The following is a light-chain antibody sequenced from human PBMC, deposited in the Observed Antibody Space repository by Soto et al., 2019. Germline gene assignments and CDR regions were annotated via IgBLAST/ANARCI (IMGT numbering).Light chain of an antibody. V-gene: IGLV2-14*01. CDR1: SSDVGSYNY. Sequence: QSALTQPASVSGPPGQSITISCTGTSSDVGSYNYVSWYQQHPGKAPKLMIYGVSDRPSGISSRFSGSKSGNTASLTISGLQTEDEADYYCSSYTDSSTLFGTGTKLTVL. CDR2: GVS. CDR3: SSYTDSSTL. J-gene: IGLJ1*01.